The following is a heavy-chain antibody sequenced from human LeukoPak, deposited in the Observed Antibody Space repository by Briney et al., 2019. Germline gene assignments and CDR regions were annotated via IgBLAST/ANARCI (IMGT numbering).Heavy chain of an antibody. CDR3: ATYRQVLLPFES. V-gene: IGHV3-30*03. CDR1: GFTFSSYG. CDR2: ISYDGSNK. Sequence: GGSLRLSCAASGFTFSSYGMHWVRQAPGKGLEGVAVISYDGSNKYYADSVKGRFTISRDNSKNTLYLQMNSLRAEDTAIYYCATYRQVLLPFESWGQGTLVTVSS. J-gene: IGHJ4*02. D-gene: IGHD2-8*02.